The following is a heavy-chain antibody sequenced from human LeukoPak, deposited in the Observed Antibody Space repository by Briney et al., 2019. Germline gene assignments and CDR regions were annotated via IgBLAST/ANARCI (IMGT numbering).Heavy chain of an antibody. J-gene: IGHJ6*03. CDR2: IYHSGST. CDR3: ARDVSLWFGESYMDV. Sequence: SETLSLACTVSGYSISSGFYWGWIRQPPGKGLEWIGSIYHSGSTYYNPSLKSRVTISVDTSKNQFSLKLSSVTAADTAVYYCARDVSLWFGESYMDVWGKGTTVTISS. D-gene: IGHD3-10*01. CDR1: GYSISSGFY. V-gene: IGHV4-38-2*02.